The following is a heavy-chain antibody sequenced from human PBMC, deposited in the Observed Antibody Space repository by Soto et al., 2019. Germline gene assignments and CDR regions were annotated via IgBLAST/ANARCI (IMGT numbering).Heavy chain of an antibody. Sequence: EVQLLESGGGLVQPGGSLRLSCAASGFTFSSYAMSWVRQAPGKGLEWVSAISGSGGSTYYADSVKGRFTISRDNSKNTLYLQMNSLRAEDTAVYYCAKDFQGGWELQYYYYCGMDVWGQGTTVTVSS. J-gene: IGHJ6*02. CDR2: ISGSGGST. V-gene: IGHV3-23*01. CDR1: GFTFSSYA. D-gene: IGHD1-26*01. CDR3: AKDFQGGWELQYYYYCGMDV.